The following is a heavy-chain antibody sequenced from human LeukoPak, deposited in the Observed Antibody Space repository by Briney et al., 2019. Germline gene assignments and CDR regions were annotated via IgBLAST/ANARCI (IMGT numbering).Heavy chain of an antibody. J-gene: IGHJ4*02. Sequence: PSETLSLTCTVSGGSISSYYWSWVRQPPGKGLEWIGYIYYSGSTNYNPSLKSRVTMSVDTSKNQFSLKLSSVTAADTAVYYCVRGGIVGTTARIPLFDYWGQGTLVAVSS. D-gene: IGHD1-26*01. CDR1: GGSISSYY. CDR2: IYYSGST. V-gene: IGHV4-59*01. CDR3: VRGGIVGTTARIPLFDY.